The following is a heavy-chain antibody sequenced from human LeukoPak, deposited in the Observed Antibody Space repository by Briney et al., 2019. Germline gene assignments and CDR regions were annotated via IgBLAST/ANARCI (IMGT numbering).Heavy chain of an antibody. CDR1: GFTFSSYG. CDR3: ARDSCGSPSCFDY. V-gene: IGHV3-33*01. CDR2: ILYDGSIE. D-gene: IGHD2-2*01. Sequence: PGRSLRLSCTASGFTFSSYGMHWVRQAPGRGLEWVAAILYDGSIEYYADSVKGRFTISRDQSKNTLFLQVNSLRAEDTAVYYCARDSCGSPSCFDYWGQGTLVTVSS. J-gene: IGHJ4*02.